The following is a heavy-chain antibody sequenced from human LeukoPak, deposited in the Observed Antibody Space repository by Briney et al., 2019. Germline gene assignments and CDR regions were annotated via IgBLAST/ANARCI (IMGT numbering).Heavy chain of an antibody. Sequence: SSQTLSLTCAISGHSVSSTTTAWNWIRQSPSRGLEWLGRTYYTSKWITDYAVSVKGRIAVNPNTSNNQFSLQLNSVTPEDTAVYYCARGYWAYGMDVWGPGTTVTVSS. D-gene: IGHD6-13*01. CDR3: ARGYWAYGMDV. CDR1: GHSVSSTTTA. J-gene: IGHJ6*02. CDR2: TYYTSKWIT. V-gene: IGHV6-1*01.